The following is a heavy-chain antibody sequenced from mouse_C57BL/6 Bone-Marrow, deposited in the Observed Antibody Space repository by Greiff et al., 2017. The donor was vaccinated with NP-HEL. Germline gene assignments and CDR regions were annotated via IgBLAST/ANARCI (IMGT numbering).Heavy chain of an antibody. V-gene: IGHV1-81*01. CDR1: GYTFTSYG. Sequence: QVHVKQSGAELARPGASVKLSCKASGYTFTSYGISWVKQRTGQGLEWIGEIYPRSGNTYYNEKFKGKATLTADKSSSTAYMELRSLTSEDSAVYFCARSPITTVVDWYFDVWGTGTTVTVSS. D-gene: IGHD1-1*01. CDR2: IYPRSGNT. J-gene: IGHJ1*03. CDR3: ARSPITTVVDWYFDV.